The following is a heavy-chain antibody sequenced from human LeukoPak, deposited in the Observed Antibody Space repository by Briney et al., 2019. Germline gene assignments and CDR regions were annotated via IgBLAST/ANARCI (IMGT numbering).Heavy chain of an antibody. CDR2: ISAYNGNT. CDR3: ATYGFWFDP. CDR1: GYTFTGYY. J-gene: IGHJ5*02. D-gene: IGHD4-17*01. Sequence: ASVKVSCKASGYTFTGYYMHWVRQAPGQGLEWMGWISAYNGNTNYAQKFQGRVTMTEDTSTDTAYMELSSLRSEDTAVYYCATYGFWFDPWGQGTLVTVSS. V-gene: IGHV1-18*04.